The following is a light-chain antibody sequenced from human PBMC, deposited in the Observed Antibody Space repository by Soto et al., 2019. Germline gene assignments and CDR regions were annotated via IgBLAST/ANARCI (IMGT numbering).Light chain of an antibody. Sequence: ERVMTQSPATLSVSPGERATLSCRASQSVNSNLAWYQQKPGQAPRLLIYATSTRATGVPARFSGTGSGTEFTLTISSLQSEDFAVYYCQQYNNWPLTFGGGTKVDIK. CDR3: QQYNNWPLT. V-gene: IGKV3-15*01. CDR1: QSVNSN. CDR2: ATS. J-gene: IGKJ4*01.